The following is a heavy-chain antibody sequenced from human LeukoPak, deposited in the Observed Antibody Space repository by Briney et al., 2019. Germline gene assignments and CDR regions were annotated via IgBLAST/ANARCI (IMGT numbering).Heavy chain of an antibody. V-gene: IGHV3-23*01. D-gene: IGHD1-26*01. CDR3: AKEARDVGALGEFFRH. J-gene: IGHJ1*01. Sequence: GGSLRLSCEASGFIFTSYAMNWVRQTPGKGLEWVSGISGYSGSTEYADAVKGRFVISRDNSKNMLHLQMNSLKSEDTAVYYCAKEARDVGALGEFFRHWGQGTLVIVSS. CDR2: ISGYSGST. CDR1: GFIFTSYA.